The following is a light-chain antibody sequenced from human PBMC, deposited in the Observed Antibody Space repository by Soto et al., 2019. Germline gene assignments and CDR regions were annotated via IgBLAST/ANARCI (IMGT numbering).Light chain of an antibody. J-gene: IGKJ4*01. Sequence: EIVLMQSPGTLSLSPGERATLSCRASRSVSNNYVAWYQQKPGQAPRLLIAGASSRATGIPDRFSGSGSGTDFTLTISRLEPADFAVYYCQLYGSSPPLTFGGGTKVEIK. CDR1: RSVSNNY. V-gene: IGKV3-20*01. CDR2: GAS. CDR3: QLYGSSPPLT.